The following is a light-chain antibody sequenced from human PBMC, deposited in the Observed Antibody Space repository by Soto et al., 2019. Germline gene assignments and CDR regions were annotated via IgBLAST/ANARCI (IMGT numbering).Light chain of an antibody. CDR3: MQATHWPWT. Sequence: DVVMTQSPLSLPVTLGQPASISCRSSQSLVSSNGNTFLIWFQQRPGQSPRRLIYKVSNRDSAVPDRFTGSGLGADFTLEISRVEAEDVGVYYCMQATHWPWTFGQGTKVEIK. CDR2: KVS. J-gene: IGKJ1*01. CDR1: QSLVSSNGNTF. V-gene: IGKV2-30*01.